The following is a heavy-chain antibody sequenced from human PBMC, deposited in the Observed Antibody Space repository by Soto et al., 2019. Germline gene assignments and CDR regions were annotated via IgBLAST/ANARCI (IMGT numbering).Heavy chain of an antibody. V-gene: IGHV4-31*03. CDR2: IYYSGST. CDR3: ARGTGIAAPAYWSFDL. J-gene: IGHJ2*01. Sequence: QVQLQESGPGLVKPSQTLSLTCTVSGGSISSGGYYWSWIRQHPGKGLEWIGYIYYSGSTYYNPSLKSRVTISVDTSKNQFALKLSSVTAADTAVYYCARGTGIAAPAYWSFDLWGRGTLVTVSS. CDR1: GGSISSGGYY. D-gene: IGHD6-6*01.